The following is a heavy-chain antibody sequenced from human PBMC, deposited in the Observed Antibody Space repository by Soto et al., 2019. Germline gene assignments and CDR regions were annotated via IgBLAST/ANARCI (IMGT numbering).Heavy chain of an antibody. D-gene: IGHD6-6*01. CDR3: AREIEYSSPRFDP. CDR2: IYPGDSYT. J-gene: IGHJ5*02. Sequence: GESLKISCKGSGYSFTSYWIAWVRQMPGKGLESMGIIYPGDSYTNYSPSFQGHVTISADKSISTAYLQWSSLKASDTAMYYCAREIEYSSPRFDPWGQGTLVTVSS. CDR1: GYSFTSYW. V-gene: IGHV5-51*01.